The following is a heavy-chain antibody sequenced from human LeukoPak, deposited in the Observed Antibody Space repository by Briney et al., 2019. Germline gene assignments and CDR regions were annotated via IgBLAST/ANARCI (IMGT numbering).Heavy chain of an antibody. CDR1: GYTFTSYD. CDR3: ARFTRGGRHKWEPLGY. V-gene: IGHV1-18*01. Sequence: GASVKVSCKASGYTFTSYDINWVRQAPGQGLEWMGWISAYNGNTNYAQKLQGRVTMTTDTSTSTAYMELRSLRSDDTAVYYCARFTRGGRHKWEPLGYWGQGTLVTVSS. J-gene: IGHJ4*02. CDR2: ISAYNGNT. D-gene: IGHD1-26*01.